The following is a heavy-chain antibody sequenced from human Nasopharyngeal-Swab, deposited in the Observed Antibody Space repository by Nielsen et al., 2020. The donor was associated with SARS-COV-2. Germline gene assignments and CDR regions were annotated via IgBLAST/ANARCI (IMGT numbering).Heavy chain of an antibody. CDR2: IKSKSDGGTT. V-gene: IGHV3-15*01. D-gene: IGHD1-14*01. CDR3: TTDRGITERPLFDF. Sequence: GESLKISCAASGFTFTNAWMGWVRQAPGKGLEWVGRIKSKSDGGTTDYAAPVKGRFNISRDDSRNTIYVQMNTLQTEDTAVYYCTTDRGITERPLFDFWGQGTLVTVSS. J-gene: IGHJ4*02. CDR1: GFTFTNAW.